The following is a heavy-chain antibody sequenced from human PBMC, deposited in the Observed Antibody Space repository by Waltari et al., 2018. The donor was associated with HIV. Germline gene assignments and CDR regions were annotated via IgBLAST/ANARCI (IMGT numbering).Heavy chain of an antibody. Sequence: QVQLVQSGAAVKKPGSSVKVSCKASGGPFSSYAISWVRQAPGQGVGGMGGIIPIFGTAIYAQKFQGRVTITADESTSTAYMELSSLRSEDTAVYYCASASQNIVVVVAATPMDYWGQGTLVTVSS. CDR3: ASASQNIVVVVAATPMDY. CDR2: IIPIFGTA. CDR1: GGPFSSYA. V-gene: IGHV1-69*01. D-gene: IGHD2-15*01. J-gene: IGHJ4*02.